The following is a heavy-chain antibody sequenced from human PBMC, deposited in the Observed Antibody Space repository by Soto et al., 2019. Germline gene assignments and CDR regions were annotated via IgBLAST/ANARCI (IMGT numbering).Heavy chain of an antibody. CDR1: GYTFTRYG. CDR2: ISGYNGDT. J-gene: IGHJ6*02. V-gene: IGHV1-18*01. D-gene: IGHD2-8*01. CDR3: AKNGQPPYYYYGLDV. Sequence: QGHLVQFEAEVKKSGASVKVSCKASGYTFTRYGISWVRQAPGQGLEWMGWISGYNGDTNYAQKFQGRVSMTIDTSTTTAYMELRSLRSDDTAVYYCAKNGQPPYYYYGLDVWGQGTKVTVSS.